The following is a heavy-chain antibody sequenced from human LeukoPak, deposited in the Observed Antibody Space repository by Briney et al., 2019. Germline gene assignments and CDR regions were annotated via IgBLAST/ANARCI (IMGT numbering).Heavy chain of an antibody. CDR1: VYTSTGYY. D-gene: IGHD2-15*01. CDR3: ARGVVAATFYYYMDV. J-gene: IGHJ6*03. Sequence: ASVKVSCKPSVYTSTGYYIHWVRQPPGQGLEWMGWINPSSGGTNYPQNFQGRVTMTRDTSLSTAYMEVSGLRSDDTAVYYCARGVVAATFYYYMDVWGKGTTVTVSS. V-gene: IGHV1-2*02. CDR2: INPSSGGT.